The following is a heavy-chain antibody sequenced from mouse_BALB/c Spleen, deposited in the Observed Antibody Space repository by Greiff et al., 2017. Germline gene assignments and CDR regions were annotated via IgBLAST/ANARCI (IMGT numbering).Heavy chain of an antibody. CDR1: GFSLTSYG. CDR2: IWAGGST. J-gene: IGHJ3*01. Sequence: VKVVESGPGLVAPSQSLSITCTVSGFSLTSYGVHWVRQPPGKGLEWLGVIWAGGSTNYNSALMSRLSISKDNSKSQVFLKMNSLQTDDTAMYYCARDRYYGSSYGFAYWGQGTLVTVSA. V-gene: IGHV2-9*02. CDR3: ARDRYYGSSYGFAY. D-gene: IGHD1-1*01.